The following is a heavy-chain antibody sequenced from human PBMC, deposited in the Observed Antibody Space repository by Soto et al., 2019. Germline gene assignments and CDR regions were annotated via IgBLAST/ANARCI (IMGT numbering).Heavy chain of an antibody. CDR2: IYSGGST. CDR3: ARDGYCSGGSCYADRIEFDY. CDR1: GFTVSSNY. D-gene: IGHD2-15*01. Sequence: EVQLVESGGGLVQPGGSLRLSCAASGFTVSSNYMSWVRQAPGKGLEWVSVIYSGGSTYYADSVKGRFTISRDNSKNTLYLQMNSLRAEDTAVYYCARDGYCSGGSCYADRIEFDYWGQGTLVTVSS. J-gene: IGHJ4*02. V-gene: IGHV3-66*01.